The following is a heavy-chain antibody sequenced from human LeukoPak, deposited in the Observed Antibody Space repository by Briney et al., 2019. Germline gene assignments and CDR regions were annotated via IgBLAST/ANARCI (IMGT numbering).Heavy chain of an antibody. V-gene: IGHV1-46*01. CDR3: ARDGGRFGELSY. D-gene: IGHD3-10*01. CDR1: GYTFTSYY. Sequence: GASVKVSCKASGYTFTSYYMHWVRQAPGQGLEWMGIINPSGGSTSYAQKFQGRVTMTRDTSISTAYMELSRLRSDDTAVYYCARDGGRFGELSYWGQGTLVTVSS. J-gene: IGHJ4*02. CDR2: INPSGGST.